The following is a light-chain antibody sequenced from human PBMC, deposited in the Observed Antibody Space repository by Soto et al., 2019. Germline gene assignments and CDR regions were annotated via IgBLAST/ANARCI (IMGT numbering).Light chain of an antibody. CDR3: QQYYSSPYT. CDR1: QGITNSY. V-gene: IGKV3-20*01. CDR2: AAS. J-gene: IGKJ2*01. Sequence: EIVLTQSPGALSSSPGERATLSCRASQGITNSYLAWYKQKPGQAPMLLIYAASIRATGIPDRFSGSGSGTDFTLTISRLEPEDVAVYYCQQYYSSPYTFGQGTKLEIK.